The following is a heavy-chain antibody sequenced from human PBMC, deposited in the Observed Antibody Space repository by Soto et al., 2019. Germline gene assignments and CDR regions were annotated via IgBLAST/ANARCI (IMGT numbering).Heavy chain of an antibody. J-gene: IGHJ4*02. V-gene: IGHV3-33*01. CDR2: IWYDGSNK. Sequence: QVQLVESGGGVVQPGRSLRLSCAASGFTFSSYGMHWVRQAPGKGLEWVAVIWYDGSNKYYADSVKGRFTISRDNSKNTLYLQMNSLRAEDTAVYYCARGPAAAGTDYWGQETLVTVSS. CDR3: ARGPAAAGTDY. D-gene: IGHD6-13*01. CDR1: GFTFSSYG.